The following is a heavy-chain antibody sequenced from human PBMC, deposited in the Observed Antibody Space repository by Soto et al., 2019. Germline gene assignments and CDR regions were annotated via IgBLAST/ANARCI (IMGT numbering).Heavy chain of an antibody. J-gene: IGHJ4*02. CDR2: ISGGGDNT. D-gene: IGHD1-26*01. CDR1: GFTFSSYA. Sequence: GGSLRLSCAASGFTFSSYAMSWVRQDPGKGLEWVSGISGGGDNTYYADSVKGRFTISRDNSKNTLYLQMNSLRAEDTAVYYCVKEDGYSGSYSSMGYYFDYWGQGTLVTVSS. CDR3: VKEDGYSGSYSSMGYYFDY. V-gene: IGHV3-23*01.